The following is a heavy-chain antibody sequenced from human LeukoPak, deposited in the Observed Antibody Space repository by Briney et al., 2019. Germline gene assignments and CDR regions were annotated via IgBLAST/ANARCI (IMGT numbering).Heavy chain of an antibody. CDR2: INHSGST. J-gene: IGHJ6*03. CDR1: GGSFSGYY. Sequence: SETLPLTCAVYGGSFSGYYWSWIRQPPGKGLEWIGEINHSGSTNYNPSLKSRVTISVDTSKNQFSLKLSSVTAADTAVYYCARHADYYYYYMDVWGKGTTVTVSS. CDR3: ARHADYYYYYMDV. V-gene: IGHV4-34*01. D-gene: IGHD2-2*01.